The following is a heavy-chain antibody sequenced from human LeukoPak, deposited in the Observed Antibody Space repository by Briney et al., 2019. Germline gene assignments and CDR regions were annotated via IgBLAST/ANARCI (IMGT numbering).Heavy chain of an antibody. V-gene: IGHV1-18*01. CDR3: AREYNWNDGKYYYYYMDV. J-gene: IGHJ6*03. CDR2: ISAYNDNA. CDR1: GYTFTSYH. Sequence: ASVKLSCKASGYTFTSYHISWVRQAPGQGLEWMGWISAYNDNANYAQKLQGRVTMTTDTSTSTAYMELRSLRSDDTAVYYCAREYNWNDGKYYYYYMDVWGKGTTVTVSS. D-gene: IGHD1-1*01.